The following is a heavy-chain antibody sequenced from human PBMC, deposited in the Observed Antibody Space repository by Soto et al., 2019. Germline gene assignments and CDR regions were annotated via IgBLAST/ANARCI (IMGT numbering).Heavy chain of an antibody. Sequence: ASVKVSCKASGYTFTGYYMHWVRQAPGRGLEWMGWINPNSGGTNYAQKFQGRVTMTRDTSISTAYMELSRLRSDDTAVYYCARVRSGSSRSSAFDIWGQGTMVTVSS. J-gene: IGHJ3*02. CDR2: INPNSGGT. D-gene: IGHD1-26*01. V-gene: IGHV1-2*02. CDR1: GYTFTGYY. CDR3: ARVRSGSSRSSAFDI.